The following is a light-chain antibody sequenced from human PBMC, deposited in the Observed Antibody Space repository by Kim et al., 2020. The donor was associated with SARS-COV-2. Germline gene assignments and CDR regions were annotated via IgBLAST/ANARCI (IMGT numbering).Light chain of an antibody. J-gene: IGLJ2*01. CDR2: EDT. CDR1: KLGTKS. Sequence: VSPGQTASITCSGDKLGTKSTCWYQQRPGRSPVLVISEDTKRPSGIPERFSGSNSGNTATLTITGTLAMDEADYYCQAWDSTTLLFGGGTQLTVL. CDR3: QAWDSTTLL. V-gene: IGLV3-1*01.